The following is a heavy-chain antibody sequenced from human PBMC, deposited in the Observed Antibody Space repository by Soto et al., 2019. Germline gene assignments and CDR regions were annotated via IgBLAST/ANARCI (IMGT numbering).Heavy chain of an antibody. CDR1: GGSISSYY. Sequence: SETQSLTYTVSGGSISSYYWSWIRQPPGKGLEWIGYIYYSGSTNYNPSLKSRVTISVDTSKNQFSLKLSSVTAADTAVYYCARVGVYYYDSSGYYSHWFDPWGQGTLVTVSS. V-gene: IGHV4-59*01. CDR3: ARVGVYYYDSSGYYSHWFDP. CDR2: IYYSGST. J-gene: IGHJ5*02. D-gene: IGHD3-22*01.